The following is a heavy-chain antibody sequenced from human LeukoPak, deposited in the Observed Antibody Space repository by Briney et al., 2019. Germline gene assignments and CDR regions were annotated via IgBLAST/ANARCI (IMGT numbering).Heavy chain of an antibody. Sequence: SVKVSCKVSGYTLTELSMHWVRQAPGKGLEWMGGFDPEDGETIYAQKFQGRVTMTEDTSTDTAYMELSSLRSEDTAVYYCATSMITFGGVIEYWGQGTLVTVSS. V-gene: IGHV1-24*01. CDR2: FDPEDGET. D-gene: IGHD3-16*02. CDR3: ATSMITFGGVIEY. CDR1: GYTLTELS. J-gene: IGHJ4*02.